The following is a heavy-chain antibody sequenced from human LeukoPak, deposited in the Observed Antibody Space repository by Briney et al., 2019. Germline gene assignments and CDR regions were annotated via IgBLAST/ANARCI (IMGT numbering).Heavy chain of an antibody. J-gene: IGHJ2*01. CDR2: IKQDGSEK. CDR1: GFTFSSYW. V-gene: IGHV3-7*01. D-gene: IGHD6-19*01. CDR3: AKDLSSGWRIYWYFDL. Sequence: GGSLRLSCAASGFTFSSYWMSWVRQAPGKGLEWVANIKQDGSEKYYADSVKGRFTISRDNSKNTLYLQMNSLRAEDTAVYYCAKDLSSGWRIYWYFDLWGRGTLVTVSS.